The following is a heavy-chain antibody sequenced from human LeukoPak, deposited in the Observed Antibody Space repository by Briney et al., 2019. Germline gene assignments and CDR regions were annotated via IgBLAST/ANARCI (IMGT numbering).Heavy chain of an antibody. CDR2: IYHSGST. CDR3: AMGQSRGSHIDY. Sequence: PSETLSLTCTVSGGSISSYYWGWIRQPPGEGLEWIGSIYHSGSTYYNPSPKSRVTISVDTSKNQFSLKLRSVTAADTAVYYCAMGQSRGSHIDYWGQGTLVTVSS. V-gene: IGHV4-38-2*02. D-gene: IGHD1-26*01. CDR1: GGSISSYY. J-gene: IGHJ4*02.